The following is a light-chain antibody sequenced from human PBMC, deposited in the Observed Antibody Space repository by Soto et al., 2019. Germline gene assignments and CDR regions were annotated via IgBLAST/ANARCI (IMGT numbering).Light chain of an antibody. J-gene: IGLJ2*01. CDR1: SSDVGVYNY. V-gene: IGLV2-8*01. CDR2: EVS. Sequence: QPVLTQPPSASGSPGQSVTISCTGTSSDVGVYNYVSWYQQHPGKAPKLMIYEVSKRPSGVPDRFSGSKSGNTASLTVSGLQAEDEADYYCSSFAGNNNLVFGGGTKVTVL. CDR3: SSFAGNNNLV.